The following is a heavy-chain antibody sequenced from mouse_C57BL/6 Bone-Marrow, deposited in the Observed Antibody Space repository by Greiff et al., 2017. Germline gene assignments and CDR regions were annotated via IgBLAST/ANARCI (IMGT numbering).Heavy chain of an antibody. CDR2: ISSGGSYT. V-gene: IGHV5-6*01. Sequence: VQLKESGGDLVKPGGSLKLSCAASGFTFSSYGMSWVRQTPDKRLEWVATISSGGSYTYYPDSVKGRFTISRDNAKNTLYLQMSRLKSEDTAMYYCARGPHYFDYWGQGTTLTVSS. J-gene: IGHJ2*01. CDR3: ARGPHYFDY. CDR1: GFTFSSYG.